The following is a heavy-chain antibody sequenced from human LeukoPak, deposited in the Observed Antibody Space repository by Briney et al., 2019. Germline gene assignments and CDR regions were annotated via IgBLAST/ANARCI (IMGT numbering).Heavy chain of an antibody. CDR3: AKAMTTVTPFDY. J-gene: IGHJ4*02. CDR2: IRYDGSYK. D-gene: IGHD4-17*01. V-gene: IGHV3-30*02. Sequence: GGSLRLSCAASGFIFSSSGMHWVRQAPGKGLEWVAFIRYDGSYKYYADSVKGRFTISRDSSKKTLYLQMNSLRVEDTAVYYCAKAMTTVTPFDYWGQGTLVTVSS. CDR1: GFIFSSSG.